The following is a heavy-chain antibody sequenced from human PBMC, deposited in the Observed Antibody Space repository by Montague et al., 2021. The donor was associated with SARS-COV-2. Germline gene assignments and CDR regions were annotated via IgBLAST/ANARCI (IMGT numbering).Heavy chain of an antibody. CDR1: GGSFSAYY. V-gene: IGHV4-34*01. CDR2: LQHSGST. Sequence: SETLSLTCAVYGGSFSAYYWRCIRHPPGKGLASIGVLQHSGSTNYNPSLTSRVTISVATSKNQFSLKLSSVHTADTAVSYCARGGGYLTIFGVLIRGSSDLYYGGQGTLVTVSA. J-gene: IGHJ4*02. D-gene: IGHD3-3*01. CDR3: ARGGGYLTIFGVLIRGSSDLYY.